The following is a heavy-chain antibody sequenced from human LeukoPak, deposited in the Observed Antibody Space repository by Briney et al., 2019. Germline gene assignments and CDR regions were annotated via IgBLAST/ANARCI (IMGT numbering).Heavy chain of an antibody. J-gene: IGHJ6*02. CDR1: GFTFSSYG. CDR3: ARDGKTTNYYYYGMDV. V-gene: IGHV3-33*01. D-gene: IGHD1-1*01. Sequence: GGSLRLSRAASGFTFSSYGMHWVRQAPGKGLEWVAVIWYDGSNKYYADSVKGRFTISRDNSKNTLYLQMNSLRAEDTAVYYCARDGKTTNYYYYGMDVWGQGTTVTVSS. CDR2: IWYDGSNK.